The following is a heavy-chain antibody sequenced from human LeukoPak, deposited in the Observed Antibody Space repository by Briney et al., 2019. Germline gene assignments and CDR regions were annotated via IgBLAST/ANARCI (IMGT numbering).Heavy chain of an antibody. J-gene: IGHJ5*02. Sequence: ASLKVSCKASGYTFSAYYMHWLRQAPGQGLEWMGWINPDSGGTNFAQKFRDRVTLTRDTPNSTAYMELSGLRSDDTAVYYCARDDDYERPPGWFDPWGQGTLVT. D-gene: IGHD4-17*01. V-gene: IGHV1-2*02. CDR2: INPDSGGT. CDR1: GYTFSAYY. CDR3: ARDDDYERPPGWFDP.